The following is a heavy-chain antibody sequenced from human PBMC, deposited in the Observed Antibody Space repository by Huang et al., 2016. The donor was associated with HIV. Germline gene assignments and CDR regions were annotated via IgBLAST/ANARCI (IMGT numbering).Heavy chain of an antibody. Sequence: QVQLVQSGSELKKPGASVKVSCKASGYPFTSHTINWVRQAPGQGLEWMGWINTNTGNPTYAPGFTGRIVCSLDTSVSTAYLQISSLKAEDTAVYDCLIILVRGLIDAVDYWGQGTLVTVSS. CDR2: INTNTGNP. CDR3: LIILVRGLIDAVDY. J-gene: IGHJ4*02. CDR1: GYPFTSHT. D-gene: IGHD3-10*01. V-gene: IGHV7-4-1*02.